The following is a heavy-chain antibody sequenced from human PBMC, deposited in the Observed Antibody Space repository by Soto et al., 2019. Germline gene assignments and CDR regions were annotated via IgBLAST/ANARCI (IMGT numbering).Heavy chain of an antibody. J-gene: IGHJ6*02. CDR1: GVTISNFF. CDR3: ARVQPSLDYYGMDV. D-gene: IGHD3-16*02. V-gene: IGHV3-7*03. Sequence: GGSLSLCYTAAGVTISNFFMSLVGQAPGKGLEWVANIKYDGSEKYCVDSVKGRFTISRDNAKNSLYLQMNSLRAEDTAVYFCARVQPSLDYYGMDVWGQGTTVTVSS. CDR2: IKYDGSEK.